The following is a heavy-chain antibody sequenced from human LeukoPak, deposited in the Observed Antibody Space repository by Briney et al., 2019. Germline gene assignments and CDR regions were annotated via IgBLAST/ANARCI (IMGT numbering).Heavy chain of an antibody. CDR2: INPHSGGT. J-gene: IGHJ6*03. CDR1: GYTFTGYY. Sequence: GASVKVSCKASGYTFTGYYINWVRQAPGQGLEWLGWINPHSGGTNYAQKFQGWVIMTRDTSSSTAYLELSRLRSDDTAVYYCARGSPYCSSTSCSYSYYYYYMDVWGKGTTVTVSS. V-gene: IGHV1-2*04. CDR3: ARGSPYCSSTSCSYSYYYYYMDV. D-gene: IGHD2-2*01.